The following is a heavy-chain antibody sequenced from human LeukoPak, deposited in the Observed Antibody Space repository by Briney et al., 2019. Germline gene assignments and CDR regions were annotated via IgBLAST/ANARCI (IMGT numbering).Heavy chain of an antibody. Sequence: GGSLRLSCAVSGFTFSNYAMHWVRQAPGKGLEWVAVISYDGINKYYADSVKGRFTVSRDNSKNTLYLQMNSLRAEDTAVYYCARALYYYDSSGYGPGFDYWGQGTLVTVSS. CDR1: GFTFSNYA. D-gene: IGHD3-22*01. CDR3: ARALYYYDSSGYGPGFDY. V-gene: IGHV3-30-3*01. CDR2: ISYDGINK. J-gene: IGHJ4*02.